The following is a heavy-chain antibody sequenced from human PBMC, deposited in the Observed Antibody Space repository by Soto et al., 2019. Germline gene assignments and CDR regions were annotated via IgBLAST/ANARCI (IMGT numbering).Heavy chain of an antibody. CDR1: GGTFSSYA. CDR2: IIPIFGTA. J-gene: IGHJ4*02. V-gene: IGHV1-69*06. CDR3: VRELTGTLTNAVFDY. Sequence: QVQLVQSGAEVKKPGSSVKVSCKASGGTFSSYAISWVRQAPGQGLEWMGGIIPIFGTANYAQKFQGRVTITADKSTSTAYMELSSLRSEDTAVYYWVRELTGTLTNAVFDYWGQGTLVTVSS. D-gene: IGHD7-27*01.